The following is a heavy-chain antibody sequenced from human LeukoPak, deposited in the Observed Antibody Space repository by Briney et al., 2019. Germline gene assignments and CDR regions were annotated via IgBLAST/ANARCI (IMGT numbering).Heavy chain of an antibody. D-gene: IGHD3-22*01. J-gene: IGHJ4*02. CDR2: IYYSGST. CDR1: GGSISSYY. Sequence: SETLSLTCTVSGGSISSYYWSWSRQPPGKGLEWIGYIYYSGSTYYNPSLKSRVTISVDTSKNQFSLKLSSVTAADTAVYYCARAGYYDSSGDDYWGQGTLVTVSS. V-gene: IGHV4-59*08. CDR3: ARAGYYDSSGDDY.